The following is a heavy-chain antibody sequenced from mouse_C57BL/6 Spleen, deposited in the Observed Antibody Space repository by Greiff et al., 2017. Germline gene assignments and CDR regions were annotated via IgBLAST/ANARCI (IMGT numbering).Heavy chain of an antibody. V-gene: IGHV1-69*01. CDR3: ARGSYYFDD. Sequence: QVQLQQPGAELVMPGASVKLSCKASGYTFTSYWMHWVKQRPGQGLEWIGEIDPSDSYTNYTQKFKGKSTLTVDKSSSTAYMQLSSLTSEDSAVFYCARGSYYFDDWGKGTTLTVSS. CDR1: GYTFTSYW. CDR2: IDPSDSYT. J-gene: IGHJ2*01.